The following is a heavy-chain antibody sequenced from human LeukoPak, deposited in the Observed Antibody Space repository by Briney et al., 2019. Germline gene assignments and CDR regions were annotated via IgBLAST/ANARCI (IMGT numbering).Heavy chain of an antibody. CDR3: AKSNGYGLIDI. CDR2: ISYSGST. V-gene: IGHV4-59*01. CDR1: GGSISLYY. J-gene: IGHJ3*02. D-gene: IGHD3-10*01. Sequence: SETLSLTCAVSGGSISLYYWTWIRQPPGKTLEWIGYISYSGSTDYNPSLKSRVTISLDTSKNQFSLKLTSVTAADTAVYYCAKSNGYGLIDIWGQGTMVTVSS.